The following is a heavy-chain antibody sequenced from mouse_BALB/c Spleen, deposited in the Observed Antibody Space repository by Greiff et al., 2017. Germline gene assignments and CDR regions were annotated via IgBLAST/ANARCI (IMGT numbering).Heavy chain of an antibody. J-gene: IGHJ3*01. V-gene: IGHV5-6-2*01. Sequence: EVKLMESGGGLVKLGGSLKLSCAASGFTFSSYYMSWVRQTPEKRLELVAAINSNGGSTYYPDTVKGRFTISRDNAKNTLYLQMSSLKSEDTALYYCARHDTGPIACWGQGTLVTVSA. CDR1: GFTFSSYY. CDR3: ARHDTGPIAC. D-gene: IGHD4-1*01. CDR2: INSNGGST.